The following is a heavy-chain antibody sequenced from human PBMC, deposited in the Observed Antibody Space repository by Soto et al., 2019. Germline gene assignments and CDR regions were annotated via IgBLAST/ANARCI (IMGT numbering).Heavy chain of an antibody. J-gene: IGHJ4*02. CDR3: AKALGGYGGFGPFAY. Sequence: EVQLLESGGGLVQPGGSLRLSCAASGFTFSSYDMSWVRQAPGKGLEWVSAISDSGGRTYYADSVKGRFTISRDNSKSTLYMQMNRLRAEDTAVYYCAKALGGYGGFGPFAYWGQGTLVTVSS. CDR2: ISDSGGRT. D-gene: IGHD5-12*01. V-gene: IGHV3-23*01. CDR1: GFTFSSYD.